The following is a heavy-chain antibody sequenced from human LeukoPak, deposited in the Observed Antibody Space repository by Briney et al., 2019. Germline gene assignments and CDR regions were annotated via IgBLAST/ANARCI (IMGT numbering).Heavy chain of an antibody. CDR2: IIPIFGTA. J-gene: IGHJ4*02. CDR1: GGTFSSYA. V-gene: IGHV1-69*05. D-gene: IGHD2-8*02. Sequence: GASVKVSCKASGGTFSSYAISWVRQAPGQGLEWMGGIIPIFGTANYAQKFQGRVTITTDESTSTAYMELSSLRSEDTAVYYCARGPPHCAGGSCYSDYWGQGTLVTVPS. CDR3: ARGPPHCAGGSCYSDY.